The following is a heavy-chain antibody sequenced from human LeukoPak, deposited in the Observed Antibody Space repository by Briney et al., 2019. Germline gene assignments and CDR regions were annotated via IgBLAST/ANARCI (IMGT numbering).Heavy chain of an antibody. J-gene: IGHJ2*01. CDR2: IYYSGST. CDR3: AREGRYWYFDL. V-gene: IGHV4-59*01. CDR1: GGSISSYY. Sequence: PSETLSLTCTVSGGSISSYYWSWIRQPPGKGLEWTGYIYYSGSTNYNPSLKSRVTISVDTSKNQFSLKLSSVTAADTAVYYCAREGRYWYFDLWGRGTLVTVSS.